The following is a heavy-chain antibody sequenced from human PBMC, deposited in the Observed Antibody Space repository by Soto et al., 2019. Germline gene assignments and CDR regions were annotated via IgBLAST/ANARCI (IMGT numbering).Heavy chain of an antibody. Sequence: QVQLVQSGAEVKKPGASVKVSCKASGYTFSGYYMHWVRQAPGQGLEWMGWINTLSGDTSFPQKFQGRLAMTRDTSIDTAFREVGRMTSDDTAIYYCARSLLNVILPLAYWGQGTLVSVSS. CDR1: GYTFSGYY. V-gene: IGHV1-2*02. D-gene: IGHD3-3*02. CDR3: ARSLLNVILPLAY. CDR2: INTLSGDT. J-gene: IGHJ4*02.